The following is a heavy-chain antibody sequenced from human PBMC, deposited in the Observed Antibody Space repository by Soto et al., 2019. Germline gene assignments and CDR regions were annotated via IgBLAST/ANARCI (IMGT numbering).Heavy chain of an antibody. CDR3: ILVVADQGGAFDI. CDR2: ISGSGGST. CDR1: GFTFSSYA. Sequence: EVQLLESGGGLIQPGGSLRLSCAASGFTFSSYAMSWVRQAPGKGLEWVSAISGSGGSTYYADSVKGRFTISRDNSKNTLYLQMNSLRAEDTAEYYCILVVADQGGAFDIWGQGTMVTVSS. V-gene: IGHV3-23*01. D-gene: IGHD2-15*01. J-gene: IGHJ3*02.